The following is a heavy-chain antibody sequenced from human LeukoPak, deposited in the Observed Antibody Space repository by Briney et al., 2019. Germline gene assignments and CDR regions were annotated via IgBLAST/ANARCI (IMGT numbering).Heavy chain of an antibody. V-gene: IGHV3-33*08. CDR2: IWYDGSNK. Sequence: GGSLRLSCAASGFTFSSYAMSWVRQAPGKGLEWVAVIWYDGSNKYYADSVKGRFTISRDNSKNTLYLQMNSLRAEDTAVYYCARDREYWFDPWGQGTLATVSS. CDR1: GFTFSSYA. D-gene: IGHD3-10*01. CDR3: ARDREYWFDP. J-gene: IGHJ5*02.